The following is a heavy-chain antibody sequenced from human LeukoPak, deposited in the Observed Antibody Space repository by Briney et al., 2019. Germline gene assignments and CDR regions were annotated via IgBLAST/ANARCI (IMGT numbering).Heavy chain of an antibody. J-gene: IGHJ4*02. CDR1: GYAFTGYY. D-gene: IGHD1-26*01. CDR3: ARGWELNDY. Sequence: ASVKVSCXTSGYAFTGYYLHWVRLAPGQGLEWMGWINPNSGGTNYAQKFQGRVTMTRDTSIRTVYMELSRLRSDDTAVYYCARGWELNDYWGQGTLITVSA. CDR2: INPNSGGT. V-gene: IGHV1-2*02.